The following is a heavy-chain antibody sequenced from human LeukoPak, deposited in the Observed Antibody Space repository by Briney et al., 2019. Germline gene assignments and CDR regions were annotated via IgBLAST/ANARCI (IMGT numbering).Heavy chain of an antibody. CDR3: ARGLGRSSGYFRLRNRRFDY. CDR1: GGSFSGYY. V-gene: IGHV4-34*01. J-gene: IGHJ4*02. CDR2: INHSGST. Sequence: SETLSLTCAVYGGSFSGYYWSWIRQPPGKGLEWIGEINHSGSTNYNPSLKSRVTISVDTSKNQFSLKLSSVTAADTAVYYCARGLGRSSGYFRLRNRRFDYWGQGTLVTVSS. D-gene: IGHD3-22*01.